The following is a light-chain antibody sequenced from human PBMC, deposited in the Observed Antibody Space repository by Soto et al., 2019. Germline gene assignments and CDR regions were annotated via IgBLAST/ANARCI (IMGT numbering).Light chain of an antibody. J-gene: IGKJ4*01. CDR1: QTISNC. V-gene: IGKV1-5*01. CDR2: DAS. Sequence: DIQMTQSPSTLSASVGDRVTITCRASQTISNCLAWYQQKPGKAPNLLIYDASSLQIGVPSRFSGFGSGTEFTLTISSLQPDDFATYYCQQYNGYPLTFGGGTKGEIK. CDR3: QQYNGYPLT.